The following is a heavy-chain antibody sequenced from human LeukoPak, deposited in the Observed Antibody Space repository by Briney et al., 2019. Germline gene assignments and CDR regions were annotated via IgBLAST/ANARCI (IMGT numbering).Heavy chain of an antibody. CDR2: IIPIFGTA. CDR1: GGTFSSYA. D-gene: IGHD2-2*01. V-gene: IGHV1-69*05. Sequence: SVKVSCKASGGTFSSYAISWVRQAPGQGLEWMGGIIPIFGTANYAQKFQGRVTITTDESTSTAYMELSSLRSEDTAVYYCARGPLSTKVPAAAYFDYWGQGTLVTVSS. J-gene: IGHJ4*02. CDR3: ARGPLSTKVPAAAYFDY.